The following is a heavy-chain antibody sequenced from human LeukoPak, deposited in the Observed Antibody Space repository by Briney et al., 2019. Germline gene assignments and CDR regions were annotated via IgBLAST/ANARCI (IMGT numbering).Heavy chain of an antibody. CDR3: ARHMVLSPCDY. CDR2: ISASGTMT. CDR1: GFTFEDYY. D-gene: IGHD4/OR15-4a*01. J-gene: IGHJ4*02. V-gene: IGHV3-11*01. Sequence: PGGSLRLSCAASGFTFEDYYMSWIRQAPGKGLQWISSISASGTMTFYADSVQGRFTISRDNAKNSLHLQLNSLRAEDTAVYYCARHMVLSPCDYWGQGTLVAVSS.